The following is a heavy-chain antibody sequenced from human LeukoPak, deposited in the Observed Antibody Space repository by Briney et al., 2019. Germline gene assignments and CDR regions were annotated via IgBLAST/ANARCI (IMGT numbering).Heavy chain of an antibody. D-gene: IGHD2-21*02. Sequence: GGSLRLSCAASGFTFSSYAKSWVRQAPGKGLEWVSAISGSGGSTYYADSVKGRFTISRDNSKNTLYLQMNSLRAEDTAVYYCAKGHCGGDCYSYFDYWGQGTLVTVSS. CDR1: GFTFSSYA. CDR2: ISGSGGST. CDR3: AKGHCGGDCYSYFDY. V-gene: IGHV3-23*01. J-gene: IGHJ4*02.